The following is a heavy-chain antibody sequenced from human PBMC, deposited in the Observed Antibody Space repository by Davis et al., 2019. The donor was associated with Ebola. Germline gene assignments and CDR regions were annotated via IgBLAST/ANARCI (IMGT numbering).Heavy chain of an antibody. CDR3: AREKGPYSSSWYPVYYGMDV. J-gene: IGHJ6*02. V-gene: IGHV1-46*01. CDR2: INPSGGTT. CDR1: GYTLVSYY. D-gene: IGHD6-13*01. Sequence: AASVKVSCKASGYTLVSYYAHWVRQAPGQGLEWMGIINPSGGTTTYAQKFQGRVTITRDTSASTAYMELSSLRSEDTAVYYCAREKGPYSSSWYPVYYGMDVWGQGTTVTVSS.